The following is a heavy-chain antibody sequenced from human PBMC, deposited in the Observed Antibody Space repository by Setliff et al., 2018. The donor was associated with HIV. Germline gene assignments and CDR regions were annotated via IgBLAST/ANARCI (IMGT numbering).Heavy chain of an antibody. CDR1: GASISGGGYY. CDR2: IYSSGNT. D-gene: IGHD6-13*01. J-gene: IGHJ1*01. CDR3: ARGPFNLAATGTGYFQQ. V-gene: IGHV4-31*03. Sequence: PSETLSLTCTVSGASISGGGYYWNWIRQRPGKGLEWIGSIYSSGNTYNNPSLKSRVTMSLDTSKNHFFLKVNSLTAADTAVYYCARGPFNLAATGTGYFQQWGQGTLVTVSS.